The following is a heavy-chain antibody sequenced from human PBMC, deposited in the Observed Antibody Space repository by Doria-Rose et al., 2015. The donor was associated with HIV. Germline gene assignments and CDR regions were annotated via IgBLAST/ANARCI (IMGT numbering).Heavy chain of an antibody. CDR2: IFSNDDK. D-gene: IGHD3-10*01. V-gene: IGHV2-26*01. J-gene: IGHJ4*01. CDR3: ARIGLENLLWLGESTYYFDY. Sequence: SGPVLVKPTETLTLICTVSGFSLSNTRVGVGWIRQPPGKALEWLAHIFSNDDKSYSTSLKSRLTISRDTSKRQVVLTLTNMDPVDTAMYYCARIGLENLLWLGESTYYFDYWGHGTLVTVSS. CDR1: GFSLSNTRVG.